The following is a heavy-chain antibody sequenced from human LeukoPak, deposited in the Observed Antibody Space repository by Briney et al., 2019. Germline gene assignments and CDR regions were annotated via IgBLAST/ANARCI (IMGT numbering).Heavy chain of an antibody. V-gene: IGHV3-21*01. D-gene: IGHD3-10*01. CDR3: ARARTYYYGSGSYSSIVWYFDL. CDR1: GFTFSSYS. J-gene: IGHJ2*01. CDR2: ISSSSSYI. Sequence: SGGSLRLSCAASGFTFSSYSMNWVRQAPGKGLEWVSSISSSSSYIYYADSVKGRFTISRDNAKNSLYLQMNSLRAEDTAVYYCARARTYYYGSGSYSSIVWYFDLWGRGTLVTVSS.